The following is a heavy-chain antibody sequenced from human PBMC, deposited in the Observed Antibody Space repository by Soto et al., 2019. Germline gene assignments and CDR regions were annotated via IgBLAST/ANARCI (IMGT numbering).Heavy chain of an antibody. CDR1: GGTFSSYA. D-gene: IGHD6-13*01. Sequence: QVQLVQSGAEVKKPGSSVKVSCKASGGTFSSYAISWVRQAPGQGLEWVGGIIPIFGTANYAQKFQGRVTITADNSTNTAYMELSSLRSEDTAVYYCARVSQQLVPFYYYYGMDVWGQGTTVTVSS. CDR3: ARVSQQLVPFYYYYGMDV. J-gene: IGHJ6*02. V-gene: IGHV1-69*06. CDR2: IIPIFGTA.